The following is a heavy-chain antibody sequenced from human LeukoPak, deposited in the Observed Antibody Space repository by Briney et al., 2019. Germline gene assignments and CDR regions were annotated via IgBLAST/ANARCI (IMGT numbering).Heavy chain of an antibody. J-gene: IGHJ4*02. D-gene: IGHD3-10*01. V-gene: IGHV3-30-3*01. CDR1: GFPFSSYA. CDR3: AKDRGFGELYLYFDY. Sequence: PGGSLRLSCAASGFPFSSYAMHWVRQAPGKGLEWVAVISYDGSNKYYADSVKGRFTISRDNSKNTLYLQMNSLRAEDTAVYYCAKDRGFGELYLYFDYWGQGTLVTVSS. CDR2: ISYDGSNK.